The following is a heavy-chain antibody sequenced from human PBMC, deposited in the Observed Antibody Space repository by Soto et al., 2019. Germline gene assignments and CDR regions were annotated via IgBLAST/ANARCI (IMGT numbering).Heavy chain of an antibody. CDR1: GGSISSGGYS. CDR3: ARGMTTVTTLDY. V-gene: IGHV4-30-2*01. D-gene: IGHD4-17*01. J-gene: IGHJ4*02. Sequence: QLQLQESGSGLVKPSQTLSLTCAVSGGSISSGGYSWSWIRQPPGKGLEWIGYIYHSGSTYYNPSLKSRVTITLDRSKKQFSLKLSSVTAAETAVYYCARGMTTVTTLDYWGQGTLVTVSS. CDR2: IYHSGST.